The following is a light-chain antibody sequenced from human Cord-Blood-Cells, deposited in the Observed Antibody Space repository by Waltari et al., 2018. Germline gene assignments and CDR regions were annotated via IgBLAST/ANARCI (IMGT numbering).Light chain of an antibody. V-gene: IGKV3-15*01. CDR2: GAS. J-gene: IGKJ1*01. Sequence: EIVMTQSPATLSVSPGERATCSCRASQSVSSNLAWYQQKPGQAPRLLIYGASTRSTGIPARFSGSGSGTEFTLTISSLQSEDFAVYYCQQYNNWPRTFGQGTKVEIK. CDR1: QSVSSN. CDR3: QQYNNWPRT.